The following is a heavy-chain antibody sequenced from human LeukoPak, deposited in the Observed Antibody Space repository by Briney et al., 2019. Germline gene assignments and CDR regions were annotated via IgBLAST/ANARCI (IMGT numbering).Heavy chain of an antibody. CDR3: ARVLNYYGSGSYYNVFHYYYYYGMDV. Sequence: SETLSLTCTVSGGSISSSSYYWRWIRPPPGKGLEWIGSIYYSGSTYYNPSLKSRVTISVDTSKNHFSQKQTSVTAADTAVYYCARVLNYYGSGSYYNVFHYYYYYGMDVWGQGTTLTVSS. J-gene: IGHJ6*02. CDR2: IYYSGST. CDR1: GGSISSSSYY. D-gene: IGHD3-10*01. V-gene: IGHV4-39*02.